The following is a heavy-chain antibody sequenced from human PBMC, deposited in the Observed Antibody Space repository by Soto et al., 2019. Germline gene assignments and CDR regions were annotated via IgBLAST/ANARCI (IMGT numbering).Heavy chain of an antibody. CDR2: INAGNGNT. D-gene: IGHD6-13*01. J-gene: IGHJ4*02. Sequence: ASVKVSCKASGYTFTSYAMHWVRQAPGQRLEWMGWINAGNGNTKYSQKLQGRVTITRDTSASTAYMELSSLRSEDTAVYYCARDFRFGIAEGYWGQGTLVTVSS. CDR1: GYTFTSYA. V-gene: IGHV1-3*01. CDR3: ARDFRFGIAEGY.